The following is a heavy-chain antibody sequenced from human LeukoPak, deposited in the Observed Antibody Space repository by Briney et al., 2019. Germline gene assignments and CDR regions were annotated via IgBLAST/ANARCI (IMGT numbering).Heavy chain of an antibody. J-gene: IGHJ4*02. CDR3: ARERGLGYCSSTSCYEVDY. CDR2: IYSSGST. Sequence: SETLSLTCTVSGGSISSYYWSWIRQPAGKGLEWIGRIYSSGSTNYNPSLKSRVTMSVDTSKNQFSLKLSSVTAADTAVYYCARERGLGYCSSTSCYEVDYWGQGTLVTVSS. D-gene: IGHD2-2*01. CDR1: GGSISSYY. V-gene: IGHV4-4*07.